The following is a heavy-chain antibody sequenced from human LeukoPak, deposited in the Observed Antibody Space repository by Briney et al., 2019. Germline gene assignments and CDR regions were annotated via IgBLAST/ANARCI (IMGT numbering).Heavy chain of an antibody. Sequence: PGGSLRLSCVASGITFSNCAFSWVRQAPGKGLEWVSAVGNSGATTYYADSVKGRFTISRDNAKNRLYLHMYSLRAEDTAMYFCAKRGVVIRVFLVGFHKEAYYFDSWGQGVLVTVSS. CDR2: VGNSGATT. CDR1: GITFSNCA. J-gene: IGHJ4*02. V-gene: IGHV3-23*01. D-gene: IGHD3-10*01. CDR3: AKRGVVIRVFLVGFHKEAYYFDS.